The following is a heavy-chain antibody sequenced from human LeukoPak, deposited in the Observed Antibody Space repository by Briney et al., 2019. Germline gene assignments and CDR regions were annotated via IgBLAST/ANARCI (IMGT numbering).Heavy chain of an antibody. CDR2: ISYDGSYK. D-gene: IGHD2-15*01. CDR3: ARDPGDIVVVVAATFPLYYFDY. V-gene: IGHV3-30*03. CDR1: GFTFSCYD. Sequence: PGRSLRLSCAASGFTFSCYDMHWVRQAPGKGLEWVAIISYDGSYKYYADSVKGRFTISRDNSKNTLYLQMNSLRAEDTAMYYCARDPGDIVVVVAATFPLYYFDYWGQGTLVTVSS. J-gene: IGHJ4*02.